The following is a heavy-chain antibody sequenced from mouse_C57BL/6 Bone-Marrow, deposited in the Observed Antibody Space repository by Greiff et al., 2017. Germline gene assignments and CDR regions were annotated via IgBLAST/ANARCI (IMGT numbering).Heavy chain of an antibody. CDR1: GYTFTDYY. CDR3: ARRVLRFYAMDY. V-gene: IGHV1-26*01. CDR2: INPNNGGT. J-gene: IGHJ4*01. D-gene: IGHD1-1*01. Sequence: EVKLEESGPELVKPGASVKISCKASGYTFTDYYMNWVKQSHGKSLEWIGDINPNNGGTSYNQKFKGKATLTVDKSSSTAYMELRSLTSEDSAVYYCARRVLRFYAMDYWGQGTSVTVSS.